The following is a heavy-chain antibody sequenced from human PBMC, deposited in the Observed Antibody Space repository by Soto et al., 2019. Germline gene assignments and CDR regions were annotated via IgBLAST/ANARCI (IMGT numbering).Heavy chain of an antibody. J-gene: IGHJ6*02. V-gene: IGHV4-59*01. CDR1: GGSISSYY. Sequence: SETLSLTCTVSGGSISSYYWSWIRQPPGKGLEWIGYIYYSGSTNCNPSLKSRVTISVDTSKNQFSLKLSSVTAADTAVYYCARHGYYYGMDVWGQGTTVTVSS. CDR2: IYYSGST. CDR3: ARHGYYYGMDV.